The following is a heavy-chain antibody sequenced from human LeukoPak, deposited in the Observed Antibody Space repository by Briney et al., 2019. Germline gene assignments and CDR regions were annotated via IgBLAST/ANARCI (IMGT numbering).Heavy chain of an antibody. CDR2: IFYRGST. CDR1: GGSISSYY. CDR3: ARRGADDYGDYGFDY. V-gene: IGHV4-59*08. J-gene: IGHJ4*02. D-gene: IGHD4-17*01. Sequence: PSETLSPTCTVSGGSISSYYWSWIRQPPGKGLEWIGYIFYRGSTNYNPSLKSRVTISIDTSKNQFSLKLSSVTAADTAVYYRARRGADDYGDYGFDYWGQGTLVTVSS.